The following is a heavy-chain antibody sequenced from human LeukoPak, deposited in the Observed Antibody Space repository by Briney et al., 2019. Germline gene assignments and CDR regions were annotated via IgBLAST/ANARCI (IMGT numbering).Heavy chain of an antibody. Sequence: GGSLRLSCAASGFTVSSNYMSWVRQAPGKGLEWVSVIYSGGSTYYADSVKGRFTISRHNSKNTLYLQMNSLRAEDTAVYYCARVMYYYDSSGYQYYFDYWGQGTLVTVSS. J-gene: IGHJ4*02. CDR1: GFTVSSNY. V-gene: IGHV3-53*04. CDR2: IYSGGST. CDR3: ARVMYYYDSSGYQYYFDY. D-gene: IGHD3-22*01.